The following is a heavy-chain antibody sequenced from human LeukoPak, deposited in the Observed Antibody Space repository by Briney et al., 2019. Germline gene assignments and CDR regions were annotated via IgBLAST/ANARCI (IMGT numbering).Heavy chain of an antibody. Sequence: GGSVRLFCAASGFTFSTYWMSWVRQAPGKGLEGVANIKQDGSEKYYVDSVKGRFTISRDNAKNSLYLQMNSLRAEDTAVYYCARDEAGRRAFDIWGQGTMVTVSS. CDR3: ARDEAGRRAFDI. CDR1: GFTFSTYW. V-gene: IGHV3-7*03. D-gene: IGHD2-15*01. CDR2: IKQDGSEK. J-gene: IGHJ3*02.